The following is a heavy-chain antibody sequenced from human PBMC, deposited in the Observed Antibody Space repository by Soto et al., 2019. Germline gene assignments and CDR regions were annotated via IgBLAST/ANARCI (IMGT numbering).Heavy chain of an antibody. Sequence: PGGSLRLSCAASGFTFSSYGMHWVRQAPGKGLEWVSAISGSGGSIYYADSVKGRFTISRDNSKTTLYLEMDSLRAEDTAVYYCAKGGGDSLRYGMDVWGQGTTVTVSS. J-gene: IGHJ6*02. CDR2: ISGSGGSI. CDR3: AKGGGDSLRYGMDV. D-gene: IGHD2-21*02. CDR1: GFTFSSYG. V-gene: IGHV3-23*01.